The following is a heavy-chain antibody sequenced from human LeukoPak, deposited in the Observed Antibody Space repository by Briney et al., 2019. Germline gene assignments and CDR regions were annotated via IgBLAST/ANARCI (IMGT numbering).Heavy chain of an antibody. CDR3: ARVGSYGDFPDALEI. CDR2: INPNTGGT. D-gene: IGHD4-17*01. J-gene: IGHJ3*02. V-gene: IGHV1-2*02. Sequence: ASVKVSCKASGYTFTSYGISWVRQAPGQGLEWMGWINPNTGGTKYAQKFQGRVTMTRDRSISTAYMDLSSLRSDDTAVYYCARVGSYGDFPDALEIWGQGTLVTVSS. CDR1: GYTFTSYG.